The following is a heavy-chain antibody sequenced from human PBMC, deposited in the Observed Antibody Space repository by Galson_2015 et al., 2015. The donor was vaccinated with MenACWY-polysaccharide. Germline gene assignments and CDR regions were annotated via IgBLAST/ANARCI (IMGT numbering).Heavy chain of an antibody. CDR1: GFTFSSYG. J-gene: IGHJ4*02. D-gene: IGHD5-18*01. Sequence: SLRLSCAASGFTFSSYGMHWVRQAPGKGLDWVAVISDDGTYKYYADSVKGRFTISRDSSKNTLFLQMNSLRAEDTAVYYCAKGAVDTPMTFLFDFWGQGTLVTVSS. CDR2: ISDDGTYK. V-gene: IGHV3-30*18. CDR3: AKGAVDTPMTFLFDF.